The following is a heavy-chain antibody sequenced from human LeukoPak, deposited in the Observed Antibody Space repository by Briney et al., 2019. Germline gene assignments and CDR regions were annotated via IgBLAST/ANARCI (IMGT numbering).Heavy chain of an antibody. J-gene: IGHJ5*02. Sequence: GGSLRLSCAASGFRVRDYWMTWVREAPGEGLEWLAHIKQDGREIQYVDSEKGRFTISNANAKNSLYLQMNGLSVHDRAIYYCVREGGTDWYDPWGQGTLVTVFS. CDR3: VREGGTDWYDP. CDR1: GFRVRDYW. D-gene: IGHD1-1*01. CDR2: IKQDGREI. V-gene: IGHV3-7*01.